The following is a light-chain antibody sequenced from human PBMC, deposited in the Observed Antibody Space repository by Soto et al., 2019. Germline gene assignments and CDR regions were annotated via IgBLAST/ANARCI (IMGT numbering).Light chain of an antibody. Sequence: EVVMTQSPGTLSLSPGERATLSCRASQSVSSHLAWYQQIPGQAPRLLIYGASSRVTDIPARFSGSGSGTDFTLTISRLEPVDISLYDCQQYGNDPTLPFGGGNKVEIK. CDR3: QQYGNDPTLP. CDR1: QSVSSH. V-gene: IGKV3-20*01. J-gene: IGKJ4*01. CDR2: GAS.